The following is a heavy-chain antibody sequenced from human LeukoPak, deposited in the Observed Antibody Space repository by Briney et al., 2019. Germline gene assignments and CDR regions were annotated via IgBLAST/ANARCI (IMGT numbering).Heavy chain of an antibody. CDR1: GDTFTTYT. D-gene: IGHD2-15*01. CDR3: ARDHCSRGSCLGGH. Sequence: SVKVSCKASGDTFTTYTFSWVRQAPGQGLEWMGRVIPSLDVSNYAEKFQGRVTINADKSSSTTYMELTSLRSEDTAMYYCARDHCSRGSCLGGHWGQGTLVTVSS. CDR2: VIPSLDVS. J-gene: IGHJ4*02. V-gene: IGHV1-69*04.